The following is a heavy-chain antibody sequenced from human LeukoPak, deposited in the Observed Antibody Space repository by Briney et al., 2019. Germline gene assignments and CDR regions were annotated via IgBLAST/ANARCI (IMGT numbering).Heavy chain of an antibody. V-gene: IGHV3-23*01. CDR3: ARDGVNWYFDL. CDR2: ISGSGDNI. CDR1: GFTFSSYA. J-gene: IGHJ2*01. D-gene: IGHD3-10*01. Sequence: GGSLRLSCAASGFTFSSYAMSWVRQAPGKGLEWVSGISGSGDNIYYADSVKGLFTISRDNSENTLSLQMNSLRAEDTALYYCARDGVNWYFDLWGRGTLVTVSS.